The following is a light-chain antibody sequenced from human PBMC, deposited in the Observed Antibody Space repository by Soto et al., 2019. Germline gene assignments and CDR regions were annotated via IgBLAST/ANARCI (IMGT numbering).Light chain of an antibody. V-gene: IGKV1-5*01. CDR1: QSISSW. CDR2: DAS. Sequence: DIQMTQSPSTLSASVGDRVTITCRASQSISSWLAWYQQKPGKAPKVLIYDASSLESGVPSRFSGSGSGTEYPLTISSLQPEDFATYYCQQYSSYWTFGQGTKVDIK. CDR3: QQYSSYWT. J-gene: IGKJ1*01.